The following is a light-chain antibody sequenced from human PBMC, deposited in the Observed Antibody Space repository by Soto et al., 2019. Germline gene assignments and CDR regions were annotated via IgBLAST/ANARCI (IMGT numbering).Light chain of an antibody. V-gene: IGKV3-15*01. CDR2: GPS. CDR3: QEYNNWHLFT. Sequence: ERVMTQSPSTLSSSAGERATLSCRASQGVSSYLAWYQQKPVQAPRLLIYGPSTRDTDIPARFSGSVSGTVVSPTITSLQSEDFANSYCQEYNNWHLFTFGQGTRLEIK. CDR1: QGVSSY. J-gene: IGKJ5*01.